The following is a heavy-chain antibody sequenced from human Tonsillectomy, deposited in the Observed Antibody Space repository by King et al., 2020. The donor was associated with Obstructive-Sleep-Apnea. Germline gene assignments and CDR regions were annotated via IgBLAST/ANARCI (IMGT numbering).Heavy chain of an antibody. CDR2: IKSKTNGGTT. CDR1: GFTFSNAW. Sequence: QLVQSGGGLVKPGGSLRLSCAASGFTFSNAWMSWVRQAPGKGLEWLGRIKSKTNGGTTDYAAPVKGRFTISRDDSKNTRYLQMNSLKTEDTAGYYCTSDGGYCSGTSCYYYYMDVWGKGTTVTVSS. CDR3: TSDGGYCSGTSCYYYYMDV. V-gene: IGHV3-15*01. J-gene: IGHJ6*03. D-gene: IGHD2-2*01.